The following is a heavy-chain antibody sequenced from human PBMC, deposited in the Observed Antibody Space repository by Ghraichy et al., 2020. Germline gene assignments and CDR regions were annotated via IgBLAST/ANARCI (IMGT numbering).Heavy chain of an antibody. J-gene: IGHJ4*02. CDR1: GGSISSGDYY. CDR2: IYYSGST. D-gene: IGHD2-15*01. V-gene: IGHV4-30-4*01. CDR3: ARGSGGSCYSECMGYYFDY. Sequence: SETLSLTCTVSGGSISSGDYYWSWIRQPPGKGLEWIGYIYYSGSTYYNPSLKSRVTISVDTSKNQFSLKLSSVTAADTAVYYCARGSGGSCYSECMGYYFDYWGQGTLVTVSS.